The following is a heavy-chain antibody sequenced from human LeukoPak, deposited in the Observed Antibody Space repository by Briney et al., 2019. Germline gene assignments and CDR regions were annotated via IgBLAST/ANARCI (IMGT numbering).Heavy chain of an antibody. D-gene: IGHD6-13*01. CDR1: GFTFSSYE. J-gene: IGHJ4*02. Sequence: GGSLRLSCATSGFTFSSYEMNWVRQAPGKGLEWVSYISSSGSTIYYADSVKGRFTISRDNAENSLYLQMNSLRAEDMAVYYCALSGYSSTWSAFDYWGQGTLVTVSS. CDR3: ALSGYSSTWSAFDY. V-gene: IGHV3-48*03. CDR2: ISSSGSTI.